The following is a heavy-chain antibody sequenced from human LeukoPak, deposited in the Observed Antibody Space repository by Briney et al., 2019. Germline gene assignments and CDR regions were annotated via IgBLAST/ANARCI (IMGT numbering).Heavy chain of an antibody. V-gene: IGHV3-23*01. CDR1: GFTFSSCA. Sequence: GGSLRLSCAASGFTFSSCAMSWVRQAPGKGLEWVSTIIDSGNSIYYADSVKGRFTISRDNSKNTLYLQMNSLRAEDTAVYYCARSRGPNTFGGVHDYWGQGTLVTVSS. J-gene: IGHJ4*02. D-gene: IGHD3-16*01. CDR2: IIDSGNSI. CDR3: ARSRGPNTFGGVHDY.